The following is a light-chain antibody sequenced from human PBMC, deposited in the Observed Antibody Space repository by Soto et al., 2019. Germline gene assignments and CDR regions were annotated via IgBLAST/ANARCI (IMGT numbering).Light chain of an antibody. Sequence: EIVMTQSPATLSVSPGERATLSCRASQSVSSNLAWYQQKPGQAPRLLIYDASTRATGIPARFSGSGSGTEFTLTISSLQSEDFVVYYCQQYNNWPMTFGQGTKVEIK. V-gene: IGKV3-15*01. CDR2: DAS. CDR3: QQYNNWPMT. CDR1: QSVSSN. J-gene: IGKJ1*01.